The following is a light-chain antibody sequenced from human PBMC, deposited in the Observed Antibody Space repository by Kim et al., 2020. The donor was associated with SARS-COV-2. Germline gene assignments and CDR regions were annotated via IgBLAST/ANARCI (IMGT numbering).Light chain of an antibody. V-gene: IGKV3-11*01. J-gene: IGKJ4*01. CDR3: QQRSNWPPLT. CDR1: QSVSSY. Sequence: LSPRESATLSCRASQSVSSYLAWYQQKPGQAPRLLIYDASNRATGIPARFSGSGSGTDFTLTISSLEPEDFAVYYCQQRSNWPPLTFGGGTKLEI. CDR2: DAS.